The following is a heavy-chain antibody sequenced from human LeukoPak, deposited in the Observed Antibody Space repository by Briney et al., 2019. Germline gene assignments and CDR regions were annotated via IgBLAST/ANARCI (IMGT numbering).Heavy chain of an antibody. CDR2: INPNSGGT. D-gene: IGHD6-13*01. CDR1: GYTFTGYY. J-gene: IGHJ5*02. Sequence: ASVKVSCKASGYTFTGYYMHWVRQAPGQGLEWMGWINPNSGGTNYAQKFQGRVTMTRDTSISTAYMELSRLRSDDTAVYYCARERLQQLVPYNWFDPWGQGTLVTVSS. V-gene: IGHV1-2*02. CDR3: ARERLQQLVPYNWFDP.